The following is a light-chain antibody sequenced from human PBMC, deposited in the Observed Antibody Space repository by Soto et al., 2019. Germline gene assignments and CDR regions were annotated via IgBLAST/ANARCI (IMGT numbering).Light chain of an antibody. V-gene: IGLV1-47*01. J-gene: IGLJ3*02. Sequence: QAVVTQPPSASGTPGQRVTISCSGGSSNIGRNYVYWYQQLPGTAPKLLIYSNNQRPSGVPDRFSGSKSGTSAALAISGLRSEDVADYYCAAWDDSLSGVFGGGTKLTVL. CDR2: SNN. CDR1: SSNIGRNY. CDR3: AAWDDSLSGV.